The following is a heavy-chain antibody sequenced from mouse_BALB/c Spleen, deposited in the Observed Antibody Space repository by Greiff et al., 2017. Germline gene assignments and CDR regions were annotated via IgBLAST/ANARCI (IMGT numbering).Heavy chain of an antibody. CDR2: INPYNGDT. D-gene: IGHD2-3*01. J-gene: IGHJ2*01. Sequence: EVQLHQSGPELVKPGASVKISCKASGYSFTGYFMNWVKQSHGKSLEWIGRINPYNGDTFYNQKFKGKATLTVDKSSSTAHMELLSLTSEDSAVYYCGRGEGIYDGLPYYFDYWGQGTTLTVSS. V-gene: IGHV1-37*01. CDR1: GYSFTGYF. CDR3: GRGEGIYDGLPYYFDY.